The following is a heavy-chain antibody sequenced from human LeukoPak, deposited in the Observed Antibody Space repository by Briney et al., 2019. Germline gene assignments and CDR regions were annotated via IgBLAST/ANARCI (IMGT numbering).Heavy chain of an antibody. D-gene: IGHD6-13*01. V-gene: IGHV4-59*01. Sequence: SETLSLTCIVSGGSISSYYWSWIRQPPGKGLEWIGYIYYSGSTNYNPSLKSRVTISVDTSKNQFSLKLSSVTAADTAVYYCARGLMLAVAGRGEFHYWGQGTLVTVSS. CDR3: ARGLMLAVAGRGEFHY. J-gene: IGHJ4*02. CDR1: GGSISSYY. CDR2: IYYSGST.